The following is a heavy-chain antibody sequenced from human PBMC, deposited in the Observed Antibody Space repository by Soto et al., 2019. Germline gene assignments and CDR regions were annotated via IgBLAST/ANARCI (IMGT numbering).Heavy chain of an antibody. V-gene: IGHV2-5*02. CDR2: IYWDDDK. D-gene: IGHD1-26*01. Sequence: QITLKEAGPTLVKPTQTLTLTCTLSGFSLSTSGVGVGWIRQPPGKALEWLALIYWDDDKRYSPSLKSRLTITKDTSKDQVVLTMTNLDPVDTATYYCARDLVGDRGFDYWGQGTLVTVSS. CDR3: ARDLVGDRGFDY. CDR1: GFSLSTSGVG. J-gene: IGHJ4*02.